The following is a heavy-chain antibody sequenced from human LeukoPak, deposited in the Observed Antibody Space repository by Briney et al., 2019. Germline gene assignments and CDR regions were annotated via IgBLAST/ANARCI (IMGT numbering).Heavy chain of an antibody. J-gene: IGHJ4*02. CDR1: GGSFSDYY. D-gene: IGHD5-18*01. CDR2: INHSGDT. Sequence: PSETLSLTCAVYGGSFSDYYWSWIRQPPGKGLEWIGEINHSGDTKYNPSLKSRVTISVDTSKNQFSLKVSSVTAADTAVYYCARVQLWPLHYFDYWGQGTRVTVSS. CDR3: ARVQLWPLHYFDY. V-gene: IGHV4-34*01.